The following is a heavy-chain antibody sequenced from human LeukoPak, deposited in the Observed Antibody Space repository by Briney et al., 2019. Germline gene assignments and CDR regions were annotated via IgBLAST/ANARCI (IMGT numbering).Heavy chain of an antibody. CDR3: ARNSASWAAAGIGFDY. CDR1: GLTFSSSW. CDR2: INPDGNKK. D-gene: IGHD6-13*01. V-gene: IGHV3-7*01. J-gene: IGHJ4*02. Sequence: PGGSLRLSCAVSGLTFSSSWIDWVRQAPGKGLEWVASINPDGNKKYSADSVKGRFTISRDNSKNTLYLQMNSLRAEDTAVYYCARNSASWAAAGIGFDYWGQGTLVTVSS.